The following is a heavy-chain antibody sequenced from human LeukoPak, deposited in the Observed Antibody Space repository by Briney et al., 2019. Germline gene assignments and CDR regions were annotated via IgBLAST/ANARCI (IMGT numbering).Heavy chain of an antibody. CDR3: ATSYYDYDRWDY. CDR2: IYYSGCT. Sequence: SETLSLTCTVSGDSISSYYWSWIRQPPGKGLEWIGYIYYSGCTNYNPSLKSRVTIFVDTSKNQFSLVVSSVTAADTAVYYCATSYYDYDRWDYWGQGALVTVSS. CDR1: GDSISSYY. V-gene: IGHV4-59*01. J-gene: IGHJ4*02. D-gene: IGHD3-16*01.